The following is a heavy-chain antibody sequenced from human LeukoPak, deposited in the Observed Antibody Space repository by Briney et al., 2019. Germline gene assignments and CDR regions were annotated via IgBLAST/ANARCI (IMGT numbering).Heavy chain of an antibody. CDR2: ISSSSGYI. D-gene: IGHD2-2*01. Sequence: GGSLRLSCAASGFTFNSYSVNWVRQTPGKGLEWVSSISSSSGYINYADSVKGRFTVSRDNAKNSLYLQMNSLRAEDTAAYYCARDSGYCSSTGCYVHYFDYWGQGTLVSVSS. CDR1: GFTFNSYS. J-gene: IGHJ4*02. V-gene: IGHV3-21*01. CDR3: ARDSGYCSSTGCYVHYFDY.